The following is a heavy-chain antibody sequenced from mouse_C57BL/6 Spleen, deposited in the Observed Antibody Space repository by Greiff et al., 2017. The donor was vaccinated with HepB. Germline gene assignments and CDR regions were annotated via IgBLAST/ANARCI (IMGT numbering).Heavy chain of an antibody. V-gene: IGHV8-12*01. Sequence: QVTLKVCGPGILQSSQTLSLTCSFSGFSLSTSGMGVSWIRQPSGKGLEWLAHIYWDDDKRYNPSLKSRLTISKDTSRNQVFLKITSVDTADTATYYCARSSGGITTVVDYWGQGTTLTVSS. CDR1: GFSLSTSGMG. CDR2: IYWDDDK. J-gene: IGHJ2*01. D-gene: IGHD1-1*01. CDR3: ARSSGGITTVVDY.